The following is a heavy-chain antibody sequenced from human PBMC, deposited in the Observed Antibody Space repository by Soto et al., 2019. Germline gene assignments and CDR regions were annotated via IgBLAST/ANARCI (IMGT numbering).Heavy chain of an antibody. CDR1: GFTFSTSW. V-gene: IGHV3-74*01. D-gene: IGHD1-26*01. J-gene: IGHJ4*02. Sequence: GGSLRLSCAASGFTFSTSWMHWVRQAPGKGLLWVSRINSDGTATTYADSVKGRFTISRDNAKNTLYLQMNSLRGEDTAVYYYATDVGATFWGQGILVTVSS. CDR3: ATDVGATF. CDR2: INSDGTAT.